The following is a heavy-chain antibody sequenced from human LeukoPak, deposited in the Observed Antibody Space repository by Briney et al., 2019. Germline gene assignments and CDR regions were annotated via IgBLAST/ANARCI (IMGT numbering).Heavy chain of an antibody. CDR1: GYTFTNYY. V-gene: IGHV1-46*01. Sequence: GASVKVSCKAFGYTFTNYYMHWVRQAPGQGLEWMGIINPSGGSTSYAQKFQGRVTMTRDTSTSTVYMELSSLRSEDTAVYYCARDLASGGYYWDWGQGTLVTVSS. CDR2: INPSGGST. CDR3: ARDLASGGYYWD. J-gene: IGHJ4*02. D-gene: IGHD3-22*01.